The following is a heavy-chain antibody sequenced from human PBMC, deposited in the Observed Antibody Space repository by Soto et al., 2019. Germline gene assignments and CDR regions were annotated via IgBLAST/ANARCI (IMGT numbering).Heavy chain of an antibody. CDR3: ARDREGSGSD. D-gene: IGHD6-19*01. CDR2: IYYSGST. V-gene: IGHV4-59*01. Sequence: ETLSLTCTVSGGSLSSYYWSWIRQPPGKGLEWIGYIYYSGSTNYNPSLKSRVTISVDTSKNQFSLKLSSVTAADTAVYYCARDREGSGSDWSQGTLVTVPQ. J-gene: IGHJ4*02. CDR1: GGSLSSYY.